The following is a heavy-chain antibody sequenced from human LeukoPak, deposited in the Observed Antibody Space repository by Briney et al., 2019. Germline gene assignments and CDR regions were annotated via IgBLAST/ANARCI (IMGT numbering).Heavy chain of an antibody. CDR2: IYYSGST. CDR1: GGSISSSSYY. Sequence: RSSETLSLTCTVSGGSISSSSYYWGWIRQPPGKGLEWIGSIYYSGSTYYNPSLKSRVTISADTSKNQFSLKLSSVTAADTAVYYCARRSRHLITMVRKDAFDIWGQGTMVTVSS. D-gene: IGHD3-10*01. CDR3: ARRSRHLITMVRKDAFDI. V-gene: IGHV4-39*01. J-gene: IGHJ3*02.